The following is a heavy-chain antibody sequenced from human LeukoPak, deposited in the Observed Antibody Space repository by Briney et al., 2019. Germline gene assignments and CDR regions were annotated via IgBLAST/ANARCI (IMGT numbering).Heavy chain of an antibody. Sequence: AGGSLRLSCAASGFTFNTYGMSWVRQAPGKGLEWVSSIGSSSSYIYYADSVKGRFTISRDNAKNSLYLQMNSLRAEDTAVYYCARDSSGWYAMDYYYYYMDVWGKGTTVTVSS. D-gene: IGHD6-19*01. CDR3: ARDSSGWYAMDYYYYYMDV. CDR1: GFTFNTYG. J-gene: IGHJ6*03. CDR2: IGSSSSYI. V-gene: IGHV3-21*01.